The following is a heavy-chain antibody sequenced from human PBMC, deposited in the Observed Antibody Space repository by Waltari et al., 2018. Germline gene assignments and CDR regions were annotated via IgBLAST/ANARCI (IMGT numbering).Heavy chain of an antibody. CDR3: QRGDY. V-gene: IGHV3-7*04. CDR2: INQDGSGE. J-gene: IGHJ4*02. Sequence: EVQLVESGGGWVQLGGALRLSCAASGFTFSNFWMGWARQASGKGLEWVANINQDGSGEYYVDSVKGRFTISRDNARNSLYLQMNSLRAEDTAVYYCQRGDYWGQGTLVTVSS. CDR1: GFTFSNFW.